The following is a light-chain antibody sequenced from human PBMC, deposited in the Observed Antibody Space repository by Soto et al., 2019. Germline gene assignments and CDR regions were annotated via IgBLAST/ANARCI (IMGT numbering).Light chain of an antibody. CDR2: KAS. CDR3: QQYNSYPS. CDR1: QSISSW. Sequence: DIQMTQSPSTLSASVGDRVTITCRASQSISSWLAWYQQKPGKAPKLLIYKASSLESGLPSRFSGSGSGTEFTLTLSSLQPDDFATYYCQQYNSYPSFGGGTKVEIK. J-gene: IGKJ4*01. V-gene: IGKV1-5*03.